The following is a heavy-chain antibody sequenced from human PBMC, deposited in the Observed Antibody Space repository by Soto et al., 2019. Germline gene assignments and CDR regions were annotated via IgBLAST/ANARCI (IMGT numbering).Heavy chain of an antibody. V-gene: IGHV4-61*01. CDR1: GGSVSSGRYY. CDR2: IYYSGST. D-gene: IGHD3-22*01. J-gene: IGHJ5*02. Sequence: SEALSLTCTVSGGSVSSGRYYWSWIRQPPGKGLEWIAYIYYSGSTNYTPSLKSRVTISVDTSKNQFSLMQTSMTAAATAGYYCARGTYYYDSSGFVWLDPWGQGTLVTVP. CDR3: ARGTYYYDSSGFVWLDP.